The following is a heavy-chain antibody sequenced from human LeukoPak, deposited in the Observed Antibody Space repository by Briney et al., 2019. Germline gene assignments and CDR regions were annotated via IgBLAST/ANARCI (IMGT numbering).Heavy chain of an antibody. D-gene: IGHD3-10*01. CDR1: GYTFTSYG. Sequence: ASVKVSCKASGYTFTSYGISWVRQAPGQGLEWMGWISAYNGNTNYAQKFQGRVTMTRNTSISTAYMELSSLRSEDTAVYYCARGYYYGSGSLNYWGQGTLVTVSS. CDR3: ARGYYYGSGSLNY. V-gene: IGHV1-18*01. CDR2: ISAYNGNT. J-gene: IGHJ4*02.